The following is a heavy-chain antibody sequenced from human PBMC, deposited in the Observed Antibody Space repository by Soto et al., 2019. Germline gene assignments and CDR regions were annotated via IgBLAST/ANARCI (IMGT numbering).Heavy chain of an antibody. D-gene: IGHD6-19*01. CDR1: GYTFTSYG. Sequence: VKVSCKASGYTFTSYGISWVRQAPGQGLEWMGIINPSGGNTSYAQKFQGRVTMTRDTSTSTVYMELSSLRSEDTAVYYCAREVGYSSVGVAFDIWGQGTMVTVSS. J-gene: IGHJ3*02. CDR2: INPSGGNT. V-gene: IGHV1-46*01. CDR3: AREVGYSSVGVAFDI.